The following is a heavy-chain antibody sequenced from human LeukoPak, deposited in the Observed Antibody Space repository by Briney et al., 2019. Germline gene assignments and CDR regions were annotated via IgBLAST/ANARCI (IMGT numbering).Heavy chain of an antibody. J-gene: IGHJ4*02. CDR2: VYPGDSDT. Sequence: GESLKISCKGSGYSFSHYWIGWVRQMPGKGLEWMGIVYPGDSDTRYSPSFQGQVTISADKSINTAYLQWSSLTASDTAMYYCARRYGSGSYYTSLYYFDYWGQGTLVTVSS. V-gene: IGHV5-51*01. CDR1: GYSFSHYW. D-gene: IGHD3-10*01. CDR3: ARRYGSGSYYTSLYYFDY.